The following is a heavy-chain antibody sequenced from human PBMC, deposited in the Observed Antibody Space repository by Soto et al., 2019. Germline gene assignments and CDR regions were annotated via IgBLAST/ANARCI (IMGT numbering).Heavy chain of an antibody. J-gene: IGHJ6*02. CDR3: ARDEGNDYGMDV. V-gene: IGHV3-33*01. CDR1: GFTFSSYG. D-gene: IGHD1-1*01. Sequence: QVQLVESGGGVVQPGRSLRLSCAASGFTFSSYGMHWVRQAPGKGLEWVAVIWYDGSNKYYADSVKGRFTISRDNSKNTLYLQMNSRRGEDTAVYYCARDEGNDYGMDVWGQGMTVTVSS. CDR2: IWYDGSNK.